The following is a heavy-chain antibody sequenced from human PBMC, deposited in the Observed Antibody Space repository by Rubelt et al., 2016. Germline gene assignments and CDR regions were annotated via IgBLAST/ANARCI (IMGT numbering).Heavy chain of an antibody. J-gene: IGHJ4*02. Sequence: QLHLQESGPGLVKPSETLSLTCTVSGGSVSATSYYWGWIRQPPGKGLAWIGSISYTGRTYYNPSLTSRVTISVDTSENTCCPKRTCVTAADTALYYWARKPSVVWLASLFDYWGQGALGTVSS. V-gene: IGHV4-39*01. CDR3: ARKPSVVWLASLFDY. D-gene: IGHD2-21*01. CDR2: ISYTGRT. CDR1: GGSVSATSYY.